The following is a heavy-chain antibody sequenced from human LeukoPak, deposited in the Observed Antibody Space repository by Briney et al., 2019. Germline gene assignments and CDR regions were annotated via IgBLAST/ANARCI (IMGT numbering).Heavy chain of an antibody. CDR1: GFTFSSYS. J-gene: IGHJ4*02. Sequence: GGSLRLSCAASGFTFSSYSMNWVRQAPGKGLEWVSSISSSSSYIYYADSVKGRFTISRDNAKNSLYLQMNSLRAEDTAVYYCARVLGPRAATIGQGYWGQGTLVTVSS. CDR3: ARVLGPRAATIGQGY. V-gene: IGHV3-21*01. D-gene: IGHD5-12*01. CDR2: ISSSSSYI.